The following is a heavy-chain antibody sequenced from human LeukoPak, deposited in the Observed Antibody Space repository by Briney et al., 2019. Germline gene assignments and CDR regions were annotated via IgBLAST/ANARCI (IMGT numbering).Heavy chain of an antibody. Sequence: SETLSLTCTVSGGSISSYYWSWIRQPPGKGLEWIGYIYYSGSTNYNPSLKSRVTISVDTSKNQSSLKLSSVTAADTAVYYCATGGYSSSPDAFDIWGQGTMVTVSS. CDR2: IYYSGST. CDR3: ATGGYSSSPDAFDI. J-gene: IGHJ3*02. V-gene: IGHV4-59*01. CDR1: GGSISSYY. D-gene: IGHD6-6*01.